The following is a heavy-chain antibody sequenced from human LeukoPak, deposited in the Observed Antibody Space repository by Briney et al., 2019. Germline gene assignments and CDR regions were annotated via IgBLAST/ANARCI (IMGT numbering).Heavy chain of an antibody. D-gene: IGHD3-22*01. Sequence: GRSLRLSCAASGFTFSSYGMHWVRQAPGKGLEWVAVIWYDGSNKYYADSVKGRFTISRDNSKNTLYLQMNSLRAEDTAVYYCAKSGYRDSSGYYYPLCPDYWGQGTLVTVSS. CDR1: GFTFSSYG. CDR2: IWYDGSNK. J-gene: IGHJ4*02. CDR3: AKSGYRDSSGYYYPLCPDY. V-gene: IGHV3-33*06.